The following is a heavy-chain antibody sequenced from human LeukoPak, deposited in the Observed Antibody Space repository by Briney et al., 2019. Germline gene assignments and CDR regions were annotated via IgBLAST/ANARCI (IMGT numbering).Heavy chain of an antibody. J-gene: IGHJ4*02. CDR3: AGTGRSPRRGPFDY. CDR1: GGTFSSYA. V-gene: IGHV1-69*01. Sequence: GSSVKVSCKASGGTFSSYAISWVRQAPGQGLEWMGGIIPIFGTANYAQKFQGRVTITADESTSTAYMELSSLRSEDTAVYYCAGTGRSPRRGPFDYWGQGTLVTVSS. D-gene: IGHD1-1*01. CDR2: IIPIFGTA.